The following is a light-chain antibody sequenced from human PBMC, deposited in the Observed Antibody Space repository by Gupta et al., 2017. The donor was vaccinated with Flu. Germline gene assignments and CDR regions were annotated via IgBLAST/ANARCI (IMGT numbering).Light chain of an antibody. V-gene: IGKV3-20*01. CDR3: QQEASSPWT. CDR2: GAS. CDR1: QSGTSSY. Sequence: DIVLTHSPGSLSLSPAERATLPCQASQSGTSSYLDWYQQKPGQPPRLLIYGASSRATGIPDTFSGSGSGTDFTLTISRLEPEDFAVYYCQQEASSPWTFGQGTKVEIK. J-gene: IGKJ1*01.